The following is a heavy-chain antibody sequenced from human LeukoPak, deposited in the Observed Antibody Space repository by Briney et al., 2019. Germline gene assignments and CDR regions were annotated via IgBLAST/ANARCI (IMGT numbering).Heavy chain of an antibody. CDR2: IKSKTDGGTT. CDR3: LLGHVYYFDY. Sequence: GGSLRLSCAASGFTFSNAWMSWVRQAPGKGLEWVGRIKSKTDGGTTDYAAPVKGRFTISRDDSKNTLYLQMNSLKTEDTAMYYCLLGHVYYFDYWGQGTLVTVSS. CDR1: GFTFSNAW. V-gene: IGHV3-15*01. J-gene: IGHJ4*02.